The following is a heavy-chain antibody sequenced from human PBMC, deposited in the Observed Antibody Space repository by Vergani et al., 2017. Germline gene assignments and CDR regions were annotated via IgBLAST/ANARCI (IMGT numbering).Heavy chain of an antibody. CDR2: INPNSGGT. Sequence: QVQLVQSGAEVKKPGASVKVSCKASGYRFTDYYMHWVRQAPGQGLEWMGWINPNSGGTNYAQKFEGGVTMTSDTSISTAYMELSRLRSDDTAVYYCARSGYSSSWYGWFDPWGQGTLVTVSS. CDR3: ARSGYSSSWYGWFDP. D-gene: IGHD6-13*01. J-gene: IGHJ5*02. CDR1: GYRFTDYY. V-gene: IGHV1-2*02.